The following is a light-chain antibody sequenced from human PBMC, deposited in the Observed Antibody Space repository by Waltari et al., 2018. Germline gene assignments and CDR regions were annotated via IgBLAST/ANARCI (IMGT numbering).Light chain of an antibody. CDR2: QDT. CDR3: QAWDSSTAI. Sequence: VLTQPPSVSVSPGQTASITCSGDKLGDKFACWYQQKPGQSPVLVIYQDTTRPSGIPERFSGSTSGNTATLTISGTQAMDEADYYCQAWDSSTAIFGGGTKLTVL. V-gene: IGLV3-1*01. J-gene: IGLJ2*01. CDR1: KLGDKF.